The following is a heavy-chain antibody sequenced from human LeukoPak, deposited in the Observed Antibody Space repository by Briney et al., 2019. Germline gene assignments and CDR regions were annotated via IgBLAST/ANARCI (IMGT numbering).Heavy chain of an antibody. D-gene: IGHD3-22*01. V-gene: IGHV1-69*05. CDR1: GGTVSSYT. CDR3: ARVPPGGYYYDSSGYKYYYMDV. CDR2: IIPIFGTA. J-gene: IGHJ6*03. Sequence: ASVKVSCKASGGTVSSYTISWVRRAPGQGLEWMGGIIPIFGTANYAHKFQSRVTITTDESTSTAYMELSSLRSEDTAGYYCARVPPGGYYYDSSGYKYYYMDVWGKGTTVTVS.